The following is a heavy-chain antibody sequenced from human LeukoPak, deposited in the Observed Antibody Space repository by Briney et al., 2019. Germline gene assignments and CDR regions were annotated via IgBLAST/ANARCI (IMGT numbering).Heavy chain of an antibody. J-gene: IGHJ4*02. CDR2: ISSSSSYI. CDR1: RFTFSSYS. V-gene: IGHV3-21*01. D-gene: IGHD5-18*01. CDR3: ARNKKGDRYTYGHDY. Sequence: GGSLRLSCAASRFTFSSYSMNWVRQAPGKGLEWVSSISSSSSYIYYADSVKGRFTISRDNAKNSLYLQMNSLRAEDTAVYYCARNKKGDRYTYGHDYWGQGTLVTVSS.